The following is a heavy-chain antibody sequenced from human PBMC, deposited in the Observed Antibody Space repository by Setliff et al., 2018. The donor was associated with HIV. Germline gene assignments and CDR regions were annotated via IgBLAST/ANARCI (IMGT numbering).Heavy chain of an antibody. CDR2: IYYTGST. V-gene: IGHV4-59*01. CDR3: ARHTIGVATWSDGFDF. J-gene: IGHJ4*02. CDR1: GGSMSSYY. Sequence: SETLSLTCTVSGGSMSSYYWSWIRQPPGKGLEWIGSIYYTGSTDYNPSLMSRVTISLDTPKNQFSLKLSSVTAADTAVYYCARHTIGVATWSDGFDFWGQGRLVTVSS. D-gene: IGHD6-19*01.